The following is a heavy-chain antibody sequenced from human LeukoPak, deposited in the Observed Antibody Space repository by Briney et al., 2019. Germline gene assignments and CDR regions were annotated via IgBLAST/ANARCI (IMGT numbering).Heavy chain of an antibody. CDR2: VDLAGEYT. CDR3: ARVDLGVVATTPSYYIYYGMDV. Sequence: GGSQRLSCAASGFTFSDYWMHWVRQAPGKGLMWVSSVDLAGEYTTYADSVKGRFTISRDNAKNSLYLQMNSLRAEDTAVYYCARVDLGVVATTPSYYIYYGMDVWGQGTTVTVSS. V-gene: IGHV3-74*01. J-gene: IGHJ6*02. CDR1: GFTFSDYW. D-gene: IGHD2-15*01.